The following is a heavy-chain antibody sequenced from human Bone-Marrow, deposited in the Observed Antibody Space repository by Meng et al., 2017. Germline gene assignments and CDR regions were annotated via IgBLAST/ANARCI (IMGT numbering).Heavy chain of an antibody. CDR3: ARSYDSSGYFYFDY. Sequence: GGSLRLSCGASGFTFSSYSMNWVRQAPGKGLEWVSSISSSSSYIYYADSVKGRFTISRDNAKNSLYLQMNSLRAEDTALYYCARSYDSSGYFYFDYWGLGTLVTVSS. D-gene: IGHD3-22*01. J-gene: IGHJ4*02. CDR1: GFTFSSYS. V-gene: IGHV3-21*04. CDR2: ISSSSSYI.